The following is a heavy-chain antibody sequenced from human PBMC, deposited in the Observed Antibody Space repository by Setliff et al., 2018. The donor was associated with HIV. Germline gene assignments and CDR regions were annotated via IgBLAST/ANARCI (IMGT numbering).Heavy chain of an antibody. CDR2: ISYDGGRK. CDR3: ARVDSSGYQLHDY. CDR1: GFTFTKYG. Sequence: GGSLRLSCVTSGFTFTKYGLHWVRQAPGKGLVWVAVISYDGGRKDYAESVNGRFTISRDDAKNTLYLEMNSLRDEDTAVYYCARVDSSGYQLHDYWGQGTLVTVSS. V-gene: IGHV3-33*08. J-gene: IGHJ4*02. D-gene: IGHD3-22*01.